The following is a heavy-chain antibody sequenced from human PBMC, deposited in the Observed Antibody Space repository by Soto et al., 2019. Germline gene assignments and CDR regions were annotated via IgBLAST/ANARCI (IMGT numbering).Heavy chain of an antibody. V-gene: IGHV3-74*01. CDR2: INSDGSST. Sequence: AGCVGFPSAASVLRFSSYWMHWVRQAPGKGLVWVSRINSDGSSTSYADSVKGRFTISRDNAKNTLYLQMNSLRAEDTAVYYCARVLYYYDSSGYSPWFDPWGQGTLVTVSS. D-gene: IGHD3-22*01. J-gene: IGHJ5*02. CDR3: ARVLYYYDSSGYSPWFDP. CDR1: VLRFSSYW.